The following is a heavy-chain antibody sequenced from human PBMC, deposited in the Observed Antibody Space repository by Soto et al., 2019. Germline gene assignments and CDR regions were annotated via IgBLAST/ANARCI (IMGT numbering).Heavy chain of an antibody. J-gene: IGHJ4*02. V-gene: IGHV3-73*02. CDR1: GFTFSGST. D-gene: IGHD6-19*01. CDR2: IPSKINTYVT. CDR3: ARQHLDVPVASAIDY. Sequence: EVQLVESGGGSVQPGGSLKLSCAASGFTFSGSTIHWVRQTSGKGLEWVGRIPSKINTYVTAYAASVKGRFTISRDDSKNTAYLQMNSLKIEDTAVYYCARQHLDVPVASAIDYWGQGTLVTVSS.